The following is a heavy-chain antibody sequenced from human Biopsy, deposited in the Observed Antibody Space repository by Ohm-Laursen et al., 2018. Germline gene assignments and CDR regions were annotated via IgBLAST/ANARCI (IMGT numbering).Heavy chain of an antibody. CDR2: VYFTGST. Sequence: GTLSLTCTVSGDSIRSYYWSWIRQTPEKGLEWIGHVYFTGSTNFNPSLKSRVTISVDASRVRFSLTLSSVTAADTAIYYCARDRRGDSYMDVWGQGTTVTVSS. D-gene: IGHD2-15*01. J-gene: IGHJ6*02. CDR3: ARDRRGDSYMDV. V-gene: IGHV4-59*01. CDR1: GDSIRSYY.